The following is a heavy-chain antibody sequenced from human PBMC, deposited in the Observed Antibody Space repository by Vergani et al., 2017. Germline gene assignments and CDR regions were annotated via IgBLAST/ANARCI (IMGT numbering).Heavy chain of an antibody. D-gene: IGHD2-2*02. V-gene: IGHV3-23*01. CDR1: GFTFSSYA. Sequence: EVQLLESGGGLVQPGGSLRLSCAASGFTFSSYAMSWVRQAPGQGLEWVSAISGSGGSTYYADSVKGRFTISRDNSKNTLYLQMNSLRAEDTAVYYCAREGIPAGIRGYYYYMDVWGKGP. CDR2: ISGSGGST. J-gene: IGHJ6*03. CDR3: AREGIPAGIRGYYYYMDV.